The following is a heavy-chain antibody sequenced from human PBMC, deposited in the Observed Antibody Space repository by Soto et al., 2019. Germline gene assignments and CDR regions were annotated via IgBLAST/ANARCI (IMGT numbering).Heavy chain of an antibody. V-gene: IGHV4-61*01. CDR2: IHYSGST. CDR1: GGSINIGTYY. J-gene: IGHJ4*02. CDR3: TRGGDAYKNGH. Sequence: PSETLSLTCTVAGGSINIGTYYWSLVRQPPGKGLEWIGFIHYSGSTNYNPSLKSRVTMSVDTSKNQFSLKLTSVNAADTAVYYCTRGGDAYKNGHWGQGTLDTVSS. D-gene: IGHD2-21*01.